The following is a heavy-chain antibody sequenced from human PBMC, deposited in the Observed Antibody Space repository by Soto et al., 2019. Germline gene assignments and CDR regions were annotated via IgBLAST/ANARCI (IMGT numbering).Heavy chain of an antibody. V-gene: IGHV4-4*07. D-gene: IGHD6-6*01. CDR2: IFPSGDS. Sequence: QVLLQESGPGLVKPSETLSLTCTVSGGSISSLYWAWIRQPAGKGLEWIGRIFPSGDSNYNPSLKSRVSMSLDTCKNQFSLTVTSVTAADTAVYYCARASRCKSEYECFAWLDFWGQGTLVTVSS. CDR1: GGSISSLY. J-gene: IGHJ4*02. CDR3: ARASRCKSEYECFAWLDF.